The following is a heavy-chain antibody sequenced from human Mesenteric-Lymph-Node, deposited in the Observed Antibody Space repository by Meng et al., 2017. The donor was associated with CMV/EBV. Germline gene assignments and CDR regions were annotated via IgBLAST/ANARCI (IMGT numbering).Heavy chain of an antibody. J-gene: IGHJ4*02. CDR1: GGPISSSRYY. V-gene: IGHV4-39*07. D-gene: IGHD3-3*01. CDR3: ASHLWSGYYGDRDY. Sequence: GSLRLSCTVSGGPISSSRYYWGWIRQPPGKGLEWIGSFYYSGSTYYNPSLKSRGTISVDTSKNQFSLRLSSVTAADTAVYSCASHLWSGYYGDRDYWGQGTLVTVSS. CDR2: FYYSGST.